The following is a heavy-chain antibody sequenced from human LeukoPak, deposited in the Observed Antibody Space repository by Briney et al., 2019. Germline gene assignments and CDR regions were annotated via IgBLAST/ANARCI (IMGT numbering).Heavy chain of an antibody. Sequence: PGGSLRLSCAASGFTFSNVWMHWVRQAPAKGLEWGGRIKSKAHGGTTDYAAPVKGRFTISRDDSKNTLYLQMNSLKTEDTAVYYCWDTNWNGDWDYWGQGTLVTVSS. V-gene: IGHV3-15*01. CDR3: WDTNWNGDWDY. CDR2: IKSKAHGGTT. J-gene: IGHJ4*02. CDR1: GFTFSNVW. D-gene: IGHD1-1*01.